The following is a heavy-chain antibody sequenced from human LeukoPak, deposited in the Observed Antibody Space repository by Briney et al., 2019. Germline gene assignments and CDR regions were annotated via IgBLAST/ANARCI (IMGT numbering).Heavy chain of an antibody. J-gene: IGHJ4*02. Sequence: GGSLRLSCATSGFTFSSYAMSWVRQAPGKGLDWVSVISGSGGSTYYADSVKGRFTISRDNSKNTLYLQMNSLRAEDTAVHYCAKGSCSSTSCKYDYWGQGTLVTVSS. CDR1: GFTFSSYA. CDR2: ISGSGGST. D-gene: IGHD2-2*01. V-gene: IGHV3-23*01. CDR3: AKGSCSSTSCKYDY.